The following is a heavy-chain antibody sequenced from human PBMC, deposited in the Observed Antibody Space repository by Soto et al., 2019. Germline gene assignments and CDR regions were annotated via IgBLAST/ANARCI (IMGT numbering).Heavy chain of an antibody. CDR2: IIPIFGTA. Sequence: SVKVSCKASGGTFSSYAISWVRQAPGQGLEWMGGIIPIFGTANYAQKFQGRVTITADESTSTAYMELSSLRSEDTAVYYCASGPGYCSSTSCYFPPHFDYWGQGTLVTVSS. V-gene: IGHV1-69*13. CDR1: GGTFSSYA. D-gene: IGHD2-2*01. CDR3: ASGPGYCSSTSCYFPPHFDY. J-gene: IGHJ4*02.